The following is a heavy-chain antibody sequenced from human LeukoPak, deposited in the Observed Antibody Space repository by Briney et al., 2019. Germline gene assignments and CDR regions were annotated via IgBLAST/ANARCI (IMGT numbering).Heavy chain of an antibody. V-gene: IGHV3-48*02. CDR1: GFTFSTYN. Sequence: GRSLRLSCAASGFTFSTYNMNWVSQAPGKGLEWESYISSGSSNINYADSVKGRFTISRDNAKNSLYLRVNSLRDEDTAVYYCASLAYSSSWLFDYWGQGTLVTVSS. CDR3: ASLAYSSSWLFDY. CDR2: ISSGSSNI. J-gene: IGHJ4*02. D-gene: IGHD6-13*01.